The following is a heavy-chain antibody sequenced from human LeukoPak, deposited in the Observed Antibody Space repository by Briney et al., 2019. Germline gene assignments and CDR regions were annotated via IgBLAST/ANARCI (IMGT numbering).Heavy chain of an antibody. CDR1: GFTFSSYG. D-gene: IGHD3-10*01. CDR3: ARDAVGGSGF. CDR2: IRFDGSNT. V-gene: IGHV3-30*02. Sequence: PGGSLRLSCAASGFTFSSYGMHWVRQAPGKGLEWVAFIRFDGSNTYYADSVKGRFTISRDNSKNTLYLQMNSLRAEDTAVYYCARDAVGGSGFRGQGTMVTVSS. J-gene: IGHJ3*01.